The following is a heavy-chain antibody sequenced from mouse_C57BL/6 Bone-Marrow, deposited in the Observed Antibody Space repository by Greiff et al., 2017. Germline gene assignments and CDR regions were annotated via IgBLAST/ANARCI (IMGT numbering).Heavy chain of an antibody. CDR2: IDPENGDT. V-gene: IGHV14-4*01. CDR3: TTIYYGNYGAMDY. CDR1: GFNIKDDY. J-gene: IGHJ4*01. D-gene: IGHD2-1*01. Sequence: EVKVEESGAELVRPGASVKLSCTASGFNIKDDYMHWVKQRPEQGLEWIGWIDPENGDTEYASKFQGKATITADTSSNTAYLQLSSLTSEDTAVYYCTTIYYGNYGAMDYWGQGTSVTVSS.